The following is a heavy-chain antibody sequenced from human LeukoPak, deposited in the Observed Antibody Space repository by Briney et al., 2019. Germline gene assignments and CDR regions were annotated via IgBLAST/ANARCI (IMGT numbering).Heavy chain of an antibody. J-gene: IGHJ3*01. CDR2: INPNSGGT. V-gene: IGHV1-2*06. CDR3: ASARIAVAFVVT. CDR1: GYTFTGYY. D-gene: IGHD6-19*01. Sequence: ASVKVSCKASGYTFTGYYMHWVRQAPGQGLEWMGRINPNSGGTNYAQKFQGRVTMTRDTSISKAYMELSRLRSDDTAVYYSASARIAVAFVVTWGQGTMVTVSS.